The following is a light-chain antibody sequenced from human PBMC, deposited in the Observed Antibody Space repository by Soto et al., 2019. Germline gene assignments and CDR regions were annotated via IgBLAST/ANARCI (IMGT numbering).Light chain of an antibody. Sequence: DIQMTQSPSTLSASEGDRVTITCRASQSIGNWLAWYQQKTGKAPKLLIYKASILPSGDPARFSGSGSGTEFTLTISSLQPDDFATYYCQQYDSYPYTFGQGTKLEIK. J-gene: IGKJ2*01. CDR2: KAS. CDR1: QSIGNW. V-gene: IGKV1-5*03. CDR3: QQYDSYPYT.